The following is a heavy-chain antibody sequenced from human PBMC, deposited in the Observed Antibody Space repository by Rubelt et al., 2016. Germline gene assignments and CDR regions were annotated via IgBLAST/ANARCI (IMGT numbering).Heavy chain of an antibody. J-gene: IGHJ6*02. V-gene: IGHV4-34*01. CDR3: ARGRRGSSSWLGRDYYGMDV. CDR1: GGSFSGYY. Sequence: QVQLQQWGAGLLKPSETLSLTCAVYGGSFSGYYWSWIRQPPGKGVEWIGEINHSGSPNSNPSLKSRDTVSVDTSKNQFSLKLSSVTAADTAVYYCARGRRGSSSWLGRDYYGMDVWGQGTTVTVSS. D-gene: IGHD6-13*01. CDR2: INHSGSP.